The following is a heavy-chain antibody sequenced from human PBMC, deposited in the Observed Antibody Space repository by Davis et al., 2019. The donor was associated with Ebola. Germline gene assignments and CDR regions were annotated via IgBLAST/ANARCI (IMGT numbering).Heavy chain of an antibody. D-gene: IGHD1-26*01. CDR1: GYTFTSYY. J-gene: IGHJ6*03. V-gene: IGHV1-46*01. CDR3: ARDDSGRSSYYYYMDV. Sequence: ASVKVSCKASGYTFTSYYMHWVRQAPGQGLEWMGIINPSGGSTSYAQKFQGRVTMTRDTSTSTVYMELSSLRSEDTAVYYCARDDSGRSSYYYYMDVWGKGTTVTVSS. CDR2: INPSGGST.